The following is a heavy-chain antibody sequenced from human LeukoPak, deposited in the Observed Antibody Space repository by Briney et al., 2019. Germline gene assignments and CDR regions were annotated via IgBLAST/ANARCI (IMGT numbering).Heavy chain of an antibody. CDR1: GYTFSTYG. D-gene: IGHD5-12*01. J-gene: IGHJ4*02. V-gene: IGHV1-18*01. CDR2: ISAYNHNA. CDR3: ARDNIVATIPFDY. Sequence: ASVKVSCKASGYTFSTYGISWARQAPGQGLEWMGWISAYNHNAKYAQNLQGRVTMTTDTSTSTAYMELRSLRSDDTAVYYCARDNIVATIPFDYWGQGTLVTVSS.